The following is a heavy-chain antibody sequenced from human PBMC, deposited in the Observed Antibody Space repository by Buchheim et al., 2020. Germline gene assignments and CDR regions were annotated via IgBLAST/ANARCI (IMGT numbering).Heavy chain of an antibody. V-gene: IGHV1-2*04. CDR1: GYTFTGYY. CDR2: INPNSGGT. CDR3: ARAAKMFRGYSDYDYDN. D-gene: IGHD5-12*01. J-gene: IGHJ4*02. Sequence: QVQLVQSGAEVKKPGASVKVSCKASGYTFTGYYMHWVRQAPGQGLEWMGWINPNSGGTNYAQKFQGWVTMTRDTSISTAYMELSKLRSDDTAVYYCARAAKMFRGYSDYDYDNWGQGTL.